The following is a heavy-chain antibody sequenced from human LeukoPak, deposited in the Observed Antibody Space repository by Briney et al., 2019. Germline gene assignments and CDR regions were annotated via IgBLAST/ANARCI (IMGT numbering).Heavy chain of an antibody. D-gene: IGHD5-18*01. J-gene: IGHJ3*02. CDR3: ARDIAMVWRDTFDI. CDR2: INSDGSGT. V-gene: IGHV3-74*01. CDR1: GFTFSNYW. Sequence: PGGSLRLSCAASGFTFSNYWMHWVRQAPGKGLVWVSRINSDGSGTSYADAVKGRFTISRDNAKNTLYLQMHSLRAEDTAVYYCARDIAMVWRDTFDISGQGAMLTVSS.